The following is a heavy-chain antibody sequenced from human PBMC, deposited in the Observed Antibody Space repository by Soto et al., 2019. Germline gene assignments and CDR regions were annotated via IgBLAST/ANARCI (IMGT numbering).Heavy chain of an antibody. CDR3: ARGGGLITGTGGWFDP. CDR2: IYYSGST. D-gene: IGHD1-20*01. Sequence: QVQLQESGPGLVKPSQTLSLTCTVSGGSISSGGYYWSWIRQHPGKGLEWIGYIYYSGSTYYNPSLKSRVTISVDTSKNHFSLKLSSVNAADTAVYYCARGGGLITGTGGWFDPWGQGTLVTVSS. V-gene: IGHV4-31*03. J-gene: IGHJ5*02. CDR1: GGSISSGGYY.